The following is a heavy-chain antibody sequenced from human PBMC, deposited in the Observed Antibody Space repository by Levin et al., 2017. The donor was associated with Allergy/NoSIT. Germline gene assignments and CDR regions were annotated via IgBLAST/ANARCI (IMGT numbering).Heavy chain of an antibody. Sequence: GGSLRLSCAASGFTFATYGIHWVRQAQGKGLEWVAVIPYDGSMKYYADTVKGRFTISRDNSKKTVYLQLNSLRPEDTAVYYCAKDLNLYGSGSYYPFVGYFDLWGRGTLVTVSS. CDR2: IPYDGSMK. D-gene: IGHD3-10*01. V-gene: IGHV3-30*18. CDR1: GFTFATYG. CDR3: AKDLNLYGSGSYYPFVGYFDL. J-gene: IGHJ2*01.